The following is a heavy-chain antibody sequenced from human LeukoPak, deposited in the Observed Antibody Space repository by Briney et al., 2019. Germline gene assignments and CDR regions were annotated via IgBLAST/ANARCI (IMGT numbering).Heavy chain of an antibody. V-gene: IGHV4-39*01. Sequence: KPSETLSLTCTVFGGSISSNNYYWGWIRQPPGKGLEWIGSVFYSGTTYYNPSLKSRVTISVDTSKNQFSLNVTSVTAADTAIYYCARQWSTFWSDYWGQGTLVTVSS. J-gene: IGHJ4*02. CDR1: GGSISSNNYY. CDR3: ARQWSTFWSDY. CDR2: VFYSGTT. D-gene: IGHD3-3*01.